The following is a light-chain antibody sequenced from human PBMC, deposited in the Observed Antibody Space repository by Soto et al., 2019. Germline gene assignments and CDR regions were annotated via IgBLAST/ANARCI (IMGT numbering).Light chain of an antibody. Sequence: IGFTMDSSTLSLSPGERTTVPCRASQSVSSSYLAWYQQKPGQAPRLLIYDASTRATGIPARFSGSGSGTDFTLAISSLEPEDFAVYYCQQRSKWPITFGQGTRLEIK. J-gene: IGKJ5*01. V-gene: IGKV3D-20*02. CDR1: QSVSSSY. CDR2: DAS. CDR3: QQRSKWPIT.